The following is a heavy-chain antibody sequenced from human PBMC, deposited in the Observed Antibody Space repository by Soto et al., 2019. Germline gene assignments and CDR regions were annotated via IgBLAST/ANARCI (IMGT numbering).Heavy chain of an antibody. CDR2: TSYDGSNK. CDR3: AKWGVGGYGMDV. CDR1: GYTFSNYG. Sequence: QLVEAGGGVVQSGRSLRLSCAASGYTFSNYGMHWVRQAPGMVLEWVAVTSYDGSNKYYADSVKGRFINSRDNSKNPVYLQMNGLRDDDTAVYYCAKWGVGGYGMDVWGQGTTVTVSS. V-gene: IGHV3-30*18. J-gene: IGHJ6*02. D-gene: IGHD1-26*01.